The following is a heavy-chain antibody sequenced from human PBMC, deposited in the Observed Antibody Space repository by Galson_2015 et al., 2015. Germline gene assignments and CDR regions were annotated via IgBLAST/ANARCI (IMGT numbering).Heavy chain of an antibody. D-gene: IGHD5-12*01. CDR2: IYHSGST. J-gene: IGHJ6*03. CDR1: GGSISSSNW. CDR3: ARIRSGYGGYYYYYMDV. V-gene: IGHV4-4*02. Sequence: ETLSLTCAVSGGSISSSNWWSWVRPPPGKGLEWIGEIYHSGSTNYNPSLKSRVTISVDKSKNQFSLKLSSVTAADTAVYYCARIRSGYGGYYYYYMDVWGKGTTVTVSS.